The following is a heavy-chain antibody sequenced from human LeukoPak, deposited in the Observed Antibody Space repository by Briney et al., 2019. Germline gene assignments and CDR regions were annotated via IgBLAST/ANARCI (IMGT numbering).Heavy chain of an antibody. CDR1: GYTFTGYY. D-gene: IGHD2-15*01. CDR3: ATARRYCSGGSCLRSVGYFDY. CDR2: INPNSGGT. J-gene: IGHJ4*02. V-gene: IGHV1-2*02. Sequence: GASVKVSCKASGYTFTGYYMHWVRQAPGQGLEWMGWINPNSGGTNYAQKFQGRVTMTEDTSTDTAYMELSSLRSEDTAVYYCATARRYCSGGSCLRSVGYFDYWGQGTLVTVSS.